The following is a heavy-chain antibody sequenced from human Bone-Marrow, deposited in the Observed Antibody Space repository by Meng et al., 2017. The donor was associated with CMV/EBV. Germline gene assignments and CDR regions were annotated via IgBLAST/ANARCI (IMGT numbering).Heavy chain of an antibody. CDR1: GLTFSSYA. J-gene: IGHJ6*02. CDR3: AKDRDNGFGVLDV. Sequence: GGSLRLSCAVSGLTFSSYAMSWVRQAPGKGLEWVSAMSGSGGSTYYADAVKGRVTISRDNSKNTLYLQMNSLRAEDTAVYHCAKDRDNGFGVLDVWGQGTTVTFSS. V-gene: IGHV3-23*01. CDR2: MSGSGGST. D-gene: IGHD3-16*01.